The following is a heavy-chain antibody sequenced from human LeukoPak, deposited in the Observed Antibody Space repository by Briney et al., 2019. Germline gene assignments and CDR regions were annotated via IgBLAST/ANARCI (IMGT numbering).Heavy chain of an antibody. CDR2: INHSGST. J-gene: IGHJ4*02. CDR3: ARVGLLRYSSRHFDY. D-gene: IGHD6-13*01. V-gene: IGHV4-34*01. CDR1: GVSFSGYS. Sequence: PSETLSLTCAVYGVSFSGYSWSWIRQPPGKGLEWIGEINHSGSTNYNPSLKSRVTISVDTSKNQFSLRLSSVTAADTAVYYCARVGLLRYSSRHFDYWGQGTLVTVSS.